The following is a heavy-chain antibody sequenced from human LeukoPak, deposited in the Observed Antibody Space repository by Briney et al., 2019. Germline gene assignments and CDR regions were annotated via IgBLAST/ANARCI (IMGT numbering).Heavy chain of an antibody. V-gene: IGHV5-51*01. CDR3: ARPLTGAMGFDY. J-gene: IGHJ4*02. CDR2: VYPGDSDT. D-gene: IGHD1-7*01. Sequence: GESLKISCKGSGYTFINYWIAWVRQMPGKGLEWMGSVYPGDSDTRYSPSFQGQVIISADKSISTAYLQWSSLKASDTAMYYCARPLTGAMGFDYWGQGTLVTVSS. CDR1: GYTFINYW.